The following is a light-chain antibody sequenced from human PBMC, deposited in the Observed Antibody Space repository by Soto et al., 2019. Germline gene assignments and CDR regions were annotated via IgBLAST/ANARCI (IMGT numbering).Light chain of an antibody. CDR2: GAS. J-gene: IGKJ1*01. V-gene: IGKV3-20*01. Sequence: EIVLTQSPGTLSFSPWERGTSACSASRSVRSSYLAWYQQKPGQAPRLLIYGASSRATGVPDRFSGSESGTDFTLTISRLEPEDFAVYYCQQYGTSPWAFGQGTKVDIK. CDR1: RSVRSSY. CDR3: QQYGTSPWA.